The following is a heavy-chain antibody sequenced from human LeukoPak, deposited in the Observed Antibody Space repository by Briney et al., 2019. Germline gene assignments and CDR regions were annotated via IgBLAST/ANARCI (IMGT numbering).Heavy chain of an antibody. V-gene: IGHV3-30*04. CDR3: ARAGSSGYYFFGTYYFDY. CDR2: ISYDGSNK. D-gene: IGHD3-22*01. Sequence: GGSLRLSCAASGFTFSSYAMHWVRQAPGKGLEWVAVISYDGSNKYYADSAKGRFTISRDNSKNTLYLQMNSLRAEDTAVYYCARAGSSGYYFFGTYYFDYWGQGTLVTVSS. CDR1: GFTFSSYA. J-gene: IGHJ4*02.